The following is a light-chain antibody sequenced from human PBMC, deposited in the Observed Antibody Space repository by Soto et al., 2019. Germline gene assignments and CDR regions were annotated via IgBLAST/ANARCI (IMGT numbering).Light chain of an antibody. J-gene: IGKJ1*01. CDR1: QSINTF. Sequence: DLQMTQSPSSLSASVGDRVTITCRASQSINTFLNWYQQKPGKAPKLLIYAASSLQSGVPSRFSGSGSGTDFILTITSLQPEDFATYYCQQSYSTPWTFGQGTKVEIK. CDR3: QQSYSTPWT. CDR2: AAS. V-gene: IGKV1-39*01.